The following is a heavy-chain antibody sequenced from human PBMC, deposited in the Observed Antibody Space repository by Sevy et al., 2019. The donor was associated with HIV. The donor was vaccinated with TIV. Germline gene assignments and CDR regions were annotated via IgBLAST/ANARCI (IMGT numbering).Heavy chain of an antibody. D-gene: IGHD3-22*01. J-gene: IGHJ3*02. CDR3: AREALYYYDSERHYDDAFDM. Sequence: GSLRLSCAASGFTFSSYWMSWVRQAPGKGLEWVANIKQDGSDKFYVESVKGRFTISRDNAKNSLYLQLSSLRAEDTAMYFCAREALYYYDSERHYDDAFDMWGPGTMVTVSS. CDR1: GFTFSSYW. CDR2: IKQDGSDK. V-gene: IGHV3-7*01.